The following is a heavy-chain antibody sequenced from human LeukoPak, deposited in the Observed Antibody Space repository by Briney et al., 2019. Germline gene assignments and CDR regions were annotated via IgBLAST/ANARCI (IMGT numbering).Heavy chain of an antibody. CDR2: IYTSGST. V-gene: IGHV4-4*07. Sequence: PSETLSLTCAVYGGSFSGYYWSWIRQPAGKGLEWIGRIYTSGSTNYNPSLKSRVTMSVDTSKNQFSLKLSSVTAADTAVYYCARDRLLTRGFDYWGQGTLVTVSS. D-gene: IGHD2-15*01. CDR3: ARDRLLTRGFDY. J-gene: IGHJ4*02. CDR1: GGSFSGYY.